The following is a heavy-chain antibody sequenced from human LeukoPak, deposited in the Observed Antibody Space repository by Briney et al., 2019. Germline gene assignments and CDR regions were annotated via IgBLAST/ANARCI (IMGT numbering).Heavy chain of an antibody. J-gene: IGHJ4*02. CDR2: INPSGGST. V-gene: IGHV1-46*01. CDR3: ARDHDVGPTFDY. Sequence: SVKVSCKASGYTFTSYYMHWVRQAPGQGLEWMGIINPSGGSTSYAQKFQGRVTMTRDMSTNTVYMELSSLVSEDTAVYYCARDHDVGPTFDYWGQGTLVTVSS. CDR1: GYTFTSYY. D-gene: IGHD1-26*01.